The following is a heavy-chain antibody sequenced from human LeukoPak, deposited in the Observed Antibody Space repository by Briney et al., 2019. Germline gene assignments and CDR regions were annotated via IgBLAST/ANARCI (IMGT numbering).Heavy chain of an antibody. CDR2: IYYSGST. V-gene: IGHV4-59*01. J-gene: IGHJ4*02. Sequence: KTSETLSLTCTVSGGSIGSYYWSWIRQPPGKGLEWIGHIYYSGSTNYNPSLKSRVTISVDTSKNQFSLKVTSVTAADTAVYYCARVSYDILTGHLYYFDYWGQGTLVTVSS. CDR3: ARVSYDILTGHLYYFDY. CDR1: GGSIGSYY. D-gene: IGHD3-9*01.